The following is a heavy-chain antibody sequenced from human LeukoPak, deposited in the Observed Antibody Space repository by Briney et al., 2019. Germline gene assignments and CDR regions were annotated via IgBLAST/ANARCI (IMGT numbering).Heavy chain of an antibody. CDR1: GLNLDAYA. CDR2: ISGDGTIT. Sequence: PGGSLRLSCAASGLNLDAYAMHWVRQAPGKGLEWVSLISGDGTITYYADSVKGRFTISRDNNKNSLFLEMNSLRSEDTALYYCAKDTPLFYHYYGIDVWGQGTTVTVSS. V-gene: IGHV3-43*02. J-gene: IGHJ6*02. CDR3: AKDTPLFYHYYGIDV.